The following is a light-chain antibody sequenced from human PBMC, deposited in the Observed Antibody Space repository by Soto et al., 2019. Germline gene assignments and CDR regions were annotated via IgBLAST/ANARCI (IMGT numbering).Light chain of an antibody. CDR1: QSISRY. V-gene: IGKV3-20*01. Sequence: IVLTESPRTLCLSPGERTTLSCRASQSISRYLAWYQQKPGQGPRLLIYGASSRATGTPDRFSGSGSGTDFTLTISRLEPEDFAVYYCQQYGDSPLTFGGGTKVDIK. CDR3: QQYGDSPLT. CDR2: GAS. J-gene: IGKJ4*01.